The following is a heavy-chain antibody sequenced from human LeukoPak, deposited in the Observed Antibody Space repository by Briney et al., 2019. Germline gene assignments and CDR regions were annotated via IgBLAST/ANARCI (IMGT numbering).Heavy chain of an antibody. D-gene: IGHD3-22*01. CDR1: GFTVSSNY. J-gene: IGHJ4*02. Sequence: GGSLRLSCAASGFTVSSNYMSWVRQAPGKGLEWVSVFYSGGSTYYADSVKGRFTIPRDNSKNTLYLQMNSLRAEDTALYYCARGDNYCDSSGYYPDYWGQGTLVTVSS. CDR2: FYSGGST. CDR3: ARGDNYCDSSGYYPDY. V-gene: IGHV3-53*01.